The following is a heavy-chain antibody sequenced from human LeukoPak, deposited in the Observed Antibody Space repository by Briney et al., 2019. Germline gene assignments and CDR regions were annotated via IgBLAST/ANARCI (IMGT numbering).Heavy chain of an antibody. D-gene: IGHD1-26*01. CDR2: IYYSGST. CDR1: GVSISSYY. CDR3: AKYRELIMAFDI. V-gene: IGHV4-59*01. Sequence: SETLSLTCTVSGVSISSYYWSWIRQPPGKGLEWIGYIYYSGSTDYNPSLKSRVTISVDTSKNQFSLKLSSVTAADTAVYYCAKYRELIMAFDIWGQGTMVTVSS. J-gene: IGHJ3*02.